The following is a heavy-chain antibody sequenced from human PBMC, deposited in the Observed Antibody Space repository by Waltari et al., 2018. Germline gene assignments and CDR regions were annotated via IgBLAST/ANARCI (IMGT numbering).Heavy chain of an antibody. J-gene: IGHJ4*02. CDR1: GGTFSSYA. V-gene: IGHV1-69*14. D-gene: IGHD6-13*01. CDR3: AKGPAVPYSSSPSGFFDY. CDR2: IIPIFGTA. Sequence: QVQLVQSGAEVKKPGSSVKVSCKASGGTFSSYAISWVRQAPGQGLEWMGGIIPIFGTANYAQKFQGRVTMTEDTSTDTAYMELSSLRSEDTALYYCAKGPAVPYSSSPSGFFDYWGQGTLVIVSS.